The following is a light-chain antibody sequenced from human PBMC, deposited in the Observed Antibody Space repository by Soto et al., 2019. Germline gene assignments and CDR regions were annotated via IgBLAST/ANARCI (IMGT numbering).Light chain of an antibody. J-gene: IGLJ2*01. CDR2: EVT. CDR3: SSFTSSATEV. CDR1: SSDVGLYNR. V-gene: IGLV2-18*02. Sequence: QSVLTQPPSVSGSPGQSVTISCTGTSSDVGLYNRVSWYQQPPGTAPKLMIYEVTNRPSAVPDRFSGSKSGNTASLTISGLQAEDEADYYCSSFTSSATEVFGGGTQLTVL.